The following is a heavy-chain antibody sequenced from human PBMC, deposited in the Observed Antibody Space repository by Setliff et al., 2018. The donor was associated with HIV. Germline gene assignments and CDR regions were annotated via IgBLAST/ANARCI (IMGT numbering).Heavy chain of an antibody. CDR1: GYTFTDYF. Sequence: ASVKVSCKSSGYTFTDYFMHWVRQAPGQGLEWTGWISPDNANTRISQRFRGSVTMTRDRSINTAYMEFSGLTSDDTAVYYCARQLSNSFDYWGQGTPVWSPSPQ. J-gene: IGHJ4*02. D-gene: IGHD1-1*01. CDR3: ARQLSNSFDY. V-gene: IGHV1-2*02. CDR2: ISPDNANT.